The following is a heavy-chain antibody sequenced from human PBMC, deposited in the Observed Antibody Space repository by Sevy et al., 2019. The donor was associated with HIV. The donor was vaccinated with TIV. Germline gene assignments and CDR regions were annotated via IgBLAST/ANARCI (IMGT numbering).Heavy chain of an antibody. J-gene: IGHJ4*02. D-gene: IGHD3-22*01. CDR3: ATTKDYYDSSGSPFDY. CDR1: GYTLSELS. Sequence: ASVKVSCMVSGYTLSELSMHWVRQAPGKGLEWMGSFDPEDDETIYAQKFQGRVTMTEDTSTVTAYMELNNLRSEDTAVYYCATTKDYYDSSGSPFDYWGQRTLVTVSS. CDR2: FDPEDDET. V-gene: IGHV1-24*01.